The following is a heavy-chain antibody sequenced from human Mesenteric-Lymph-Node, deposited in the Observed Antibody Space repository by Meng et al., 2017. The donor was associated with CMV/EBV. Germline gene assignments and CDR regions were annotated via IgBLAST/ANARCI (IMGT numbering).Heavy chain of an antibody. CDR2: INWNSGNI. J-gene: IGHJ4*02. V-gene: IGHV3-9*03. CDR1: GFSFDDYA. Sequence: GGSLRLSCAVSGFSFDDYAMCWVRQAPGKGLEWVSGINWNSGNIDYVDSVKGRLTISRDNAKNSLYLQMNSLKAEDMALYYCAKDRSSYSGGSYWFDYWGQGTLVTVSS. CDR3: AKDRSSYSGGSYWFDY. D-gene: IGHD6-19*01.